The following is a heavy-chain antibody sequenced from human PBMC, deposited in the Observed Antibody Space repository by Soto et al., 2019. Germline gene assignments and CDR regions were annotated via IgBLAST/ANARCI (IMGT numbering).Heavy chain of an antibody. D-gene: IGHD1-1*01. J-gene: IGHJ3*02. Sequence: GGSLRLSCAASGFTFSSYAMSWVRQAPGKGLEWVSAISGSGGSTYYADSVKGRFTISRDNSKNTLYLQMNSLRAEDTAVYYCVKDKYDWGASDAFDIWGQGTMVTVSS. CDR3: VKDKYDWGASDAFDI. V-gene: IGHV3-23*01. CDR2: ISGSGGST. CDR1: GFTFSSYA.